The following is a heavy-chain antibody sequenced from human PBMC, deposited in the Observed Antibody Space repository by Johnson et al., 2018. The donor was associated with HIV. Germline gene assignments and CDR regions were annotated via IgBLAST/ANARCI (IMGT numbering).Heavy chain of an antibody. Sequence: VQLVESGGGLVQPGGSLRLSCAASGFTFSSYDMHWVRQATGKGLEWVSAIGTAGDTYYPGSVKGRFTISRENAKNSLYLQMNSRRAGDTAVYYCARSSGSYLDDAFDIWGQGTMVTVSS. D-gene: IGHD1-26*01. J-gene: IGHJ3*02. CDR2: IGTAGDT. V-gene: IGHV3-13*01. CDR3: ARSSGSYLDDAFDI. CDR1: GFTFSSYD.